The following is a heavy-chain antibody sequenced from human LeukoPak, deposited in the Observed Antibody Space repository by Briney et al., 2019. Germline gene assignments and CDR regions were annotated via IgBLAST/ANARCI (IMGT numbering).Heavy chain of an antibody. CDR3: AKDQGGYYYPDAFDI. D-gene: IGHD3-22*01. Sequence: PGGSLRLSCAASGFTFSTYAMRWLRQAPGKGLEWVSAISGSGGSTYYADSVKGRFTISRDNSKNTLYLQMNSLRAEDTAVYYCAKDQGGYYYPDAFDIWGQGTMVTVSS. CDR1: GFTFSTYA. CDR2: ISGSGGST. V-gene: IGHV3-23*01. J-gene: IGHJ3*02.